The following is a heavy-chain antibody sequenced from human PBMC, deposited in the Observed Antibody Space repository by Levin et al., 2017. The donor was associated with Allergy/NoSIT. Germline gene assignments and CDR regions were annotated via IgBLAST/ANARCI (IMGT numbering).Heavy chain of an antibody. CDR1: GHTFTGYY. CDR2: INPNSGGT. CDR3: ARVVYDSYYYYGMDV. J-gene: IGHJ6*02. D-gene: IGHD2/OR15-2a*01. V-gene: IGHV1-2*02. Sequence: GESLKISCKASGHTFTGYYMHWVRQAPGQGLEWMGWINPNSGGTNYAQKFQGRVSMTRDTSISTAYMELRRLRSDDTAVYYCARVVYDSYYYYGMDVWGQGTTVTVSS.